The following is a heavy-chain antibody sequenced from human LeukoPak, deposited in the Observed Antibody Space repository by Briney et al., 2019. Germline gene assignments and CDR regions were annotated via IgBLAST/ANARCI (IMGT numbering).Heavy chain of an antibody. CDR1: GFTFSSYS. J-gene: IGHJ5*02. CDR2: ISSSSSYI. D-gene: IGHD4-17*01. CDR3: ARVYGDYGGYWFDP. Sequence: GGSLRLPCAASGFTFSSYSMNWVRQAPGKGLEWVSSISSSSSYIYYADSVKGRFTISRDNAKNSLYLQMNSLRAEDTAVYYCARVYGDYGGYWFDPWGQGTLVTVSS. V-gene: IGHV3-21*01.